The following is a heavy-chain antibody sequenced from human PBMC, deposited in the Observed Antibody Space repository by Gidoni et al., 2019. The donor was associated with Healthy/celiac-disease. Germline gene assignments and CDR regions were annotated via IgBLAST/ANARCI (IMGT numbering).Heavy chain of an antibody. CDR2: INPNSGGT. J-gene: IGHJ6*02. CDR1: GYTFTGYY. Sequence: QVQRVQSGAEVKKPGASVKVSCKASGYTFTGYYIHGVRQAPGQGLEWMGLINPNSGGTNDAQKFQGWVTMTRDTSISTAYMELSRLRSDDTAVYYCARGTRVVVPAARKKYYYYYGMDVWGQGTTVTVSS. D-gene: IGHD2-2*01. V-gene: IGHV1-2*04. CDR3: ARGTRVVVPAARKKYYYYYGMDV.